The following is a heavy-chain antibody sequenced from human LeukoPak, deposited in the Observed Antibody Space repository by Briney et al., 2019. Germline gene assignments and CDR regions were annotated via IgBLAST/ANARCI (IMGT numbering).Heavy chain of an antibody. CDR1: GFTFSSYA. D-gene: IGHD3-3*01. J-gene: IGHJ6*03. CDR3: ARRGLRPDYYYMDV. V-gene: IGHV3-23*01. Sequence: GGSLRLSCAAYGFTFSSYAMSWVRQAPGKGLEWVSAISGSGGSTYYADSVKGRFTISRDNSKNTLYLLMNSLRAEDTAVYYCARRGLRPDYYYMDVWGKGTTVTVSS. CDR2: ISGSGGST.